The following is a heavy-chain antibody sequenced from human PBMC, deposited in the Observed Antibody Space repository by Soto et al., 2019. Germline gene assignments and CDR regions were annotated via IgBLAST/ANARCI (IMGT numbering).Heavy chain of an antibody. J-gene: IGHJ4*02. Sequence: GSLRLSCAASGFTFSSYGMHWVRQAPGKGLEWVAVISYDGSNKYYADSVKGRFTISRDNSKNTLYLQMNSLRAEDTAVYYCAKDLDSSGWYYFDYWGQGTLVTVSS. CDR1: GFTFSSYG. CDR3: AKDLDSSGWYYFDY. D-gene: IGHD6-19*01. CDR2: ISYDGSNK. V-gene: IGHV3-30*18.